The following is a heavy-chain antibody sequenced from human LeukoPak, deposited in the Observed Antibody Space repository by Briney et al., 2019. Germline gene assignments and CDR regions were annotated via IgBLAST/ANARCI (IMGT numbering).Heavy chain of an antibody. CDR2: IYYSGST. D-gene: IGHD3-10*01. CDR1: GGSISSYY. CDR3: ARHKYYGSGSPSFFDY. V-gene: IGHV4-59*08. Sequence: SETLSLTCTVSGGSISSYYWSWIRQPPGKGLEWIGYIYYSGSTNYNPSLKSRVTISVDTSKNQFSLKLSSVTAADTAVYYCARHKYYGSGSPSFFDYWGQGTLVTVS. J-gene: IGHJ4*02.